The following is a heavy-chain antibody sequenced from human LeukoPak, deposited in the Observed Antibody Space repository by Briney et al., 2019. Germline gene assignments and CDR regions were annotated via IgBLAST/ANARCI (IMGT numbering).Heavy chain of an antibody. D-gene: IGHD1-26*01. Sequence: PSETLSLTCTVSGGYISNYYWNWLRQPPGKGLEWIASNHYSGTTNYNPSLKSRVTISVDTSKNQFSLKLSSVTAADTAVYYCASSIRGSFGYWGQGTLVTVSS. CDR1: GGYISNYY. V-gene: IGHV4-59*01. CDR2: NHYSGTT. CDR3: ASSIRGSFGY. J-gene: IGHJ4*02.